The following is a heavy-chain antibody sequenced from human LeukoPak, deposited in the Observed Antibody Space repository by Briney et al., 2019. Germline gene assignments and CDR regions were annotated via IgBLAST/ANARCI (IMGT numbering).Heavy chain of an antibody. D-gene: IGHD4-11*01. CDR3: ARTQGTVTYYFDY. Sequence: PSETLSLTCTVSGGSISSYYWSWIRQPPGKGLEWIGYIYYSGSTNYNPSLKSRVTISVDTSKNQFSLKLSSVTAADTAVYYCARTQGTVTYYFDYWGQGTLVTVSS. J-gene: IGHJ4*02. V-gene: IGHV4-59*01. CDR2: IYYSGST. CDR1: GGSISSYY.